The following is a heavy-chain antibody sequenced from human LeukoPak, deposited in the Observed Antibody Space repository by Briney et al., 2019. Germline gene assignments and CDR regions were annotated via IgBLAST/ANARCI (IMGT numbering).Heavy chain of an antibody. Sequence: SVKVSCKASGGTFSSYAISWVRQAPGQGLEWMGGIIPIFGTANYAQKFQGRVTITADESTSTAYMELSSLRSEDTAVYYCARPFWSGFQGAFDIWGQGTMVTVSS. CDR3: ARPFWSGFQGAFDI. J-gene: IGHJ3*02. D-gene: IGHD3-3*01. V-gene: IGHV1-69*01. CDR1: GGTFSSYA. CDR2: IIPIFGTA.